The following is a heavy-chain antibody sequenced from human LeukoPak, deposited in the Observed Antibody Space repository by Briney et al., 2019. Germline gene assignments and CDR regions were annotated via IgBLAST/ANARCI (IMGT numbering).Heavy chain of an antibody. CDR1: GFTFDDYS. CDR3: TKMRRGGDGLDI. CDR2: INWNSGTI. V-gene: IGHV3-9*01. D-gene: IGHD2-21*02. J-gene: IGHJ4*02. Sequence: GGSLRLSCAASGFTFDDYSMQWVRQAPGKGLEWVSGINWNSGTIGYADSVKGRFTISRDNAKNSLYLQMNSLGAEDTALYYCTKMRRGGDGLDIWGQGTLVTVSA.